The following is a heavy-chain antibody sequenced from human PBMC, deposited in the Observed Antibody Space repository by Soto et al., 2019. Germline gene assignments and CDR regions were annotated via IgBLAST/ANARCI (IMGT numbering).Heavy chain of an antibody. CDR2: INDRGST. CDR1: GGSFSGYF. D-gene: IGHD1-26*01. CDR3: ARRGSWSNRWGSNHIWFAP. J-gene: IGHJ5*02. V-gene: IGHV4-34*01. Sequence: SETLYLTSAVYGGSFSGYFWNWIRQPPGKGLEWIGEINDRGSTNYNPSLKSRVTISGDTSKNQFSLKLSSVTAADTAVYYCARRGSWSNRWGSNHIWFAPCGQGSLVIVSS.